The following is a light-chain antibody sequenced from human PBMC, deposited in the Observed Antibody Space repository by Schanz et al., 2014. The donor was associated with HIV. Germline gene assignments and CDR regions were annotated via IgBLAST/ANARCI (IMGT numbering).Light chain of an antibody. CDR3: QQSHSAPWT. CDR2: KAS. CDR1: QSLDRW. J-gene: IGKJ1*01. Sequence: DIQMTQSPSTLSASVGDRVTITCRASQSLDRWLAWYQQKPGQAPKILIYKASNLESGVPSRFSGSGSGTEFTLTISSLQPEDFATYYCQQSHSAPWTFGQGTKVEIK. V-gene: IGKV1-5*03.